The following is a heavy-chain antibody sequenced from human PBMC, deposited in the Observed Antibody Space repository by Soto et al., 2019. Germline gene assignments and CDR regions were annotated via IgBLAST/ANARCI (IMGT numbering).Heavy chain of an antibody. D-gene: IGHD4-17*01. CDR1: GFPVSSNY. CDR2: IYSGGST. V-gene: IGHV3-53*04. CDR3: ARTAMTTVTTLAFDI. J-gene: IGHJ3*02. Sequence: PGGSLSLSCAASGFPVSSNYMSWVRQAPGKGLEWVSVIYSGGSTYYADSVKGRFTISRHNSKNTLYLQMNSLRAEDTAVYYCARTAMTTVTTLAFDIWGQGTMVTVSS.